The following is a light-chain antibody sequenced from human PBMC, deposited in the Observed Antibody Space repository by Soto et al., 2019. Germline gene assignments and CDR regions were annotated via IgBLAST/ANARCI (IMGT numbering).Light chain of an antibody. CDR2: ANT. J-gene: IGLJ3*02. V-gene: IGLV1-40*01. CDR3: CSYAGSSTFWV. Sequence: QSVLTQPPSVSGAPGQRVTISCTGSSSNIGAGYDVHWYQQLPGTAPKLLIYANTNRPSGVPDRISGSKSGTSASLAITGLQADDEADYYCCSYAGSSTFWVFGGGTKVTVL. CDR1: SSNIGAGYD.